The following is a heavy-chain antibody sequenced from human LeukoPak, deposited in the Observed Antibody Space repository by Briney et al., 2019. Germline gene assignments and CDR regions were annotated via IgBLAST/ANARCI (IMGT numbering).Heavy chain of an antibody. D-gene: IGHD1-26*01. CDR1: GYTFTGHY. J-gene: IGHJ4*02. V-gene: IGHV1-2*02. Sequence: VASVKVSCKASGYTFTGHYIHWVRQAPGQRLEWVGWIDPNSGDTYYAQRFQGRVTMTRDTSITTAYMELSSLSSDDTAVYYRARLGIDKWDLDYWGQGTLVTVSS. CDR3: ARLGIDKWDLDY. CDR2: IDPNSGDT.